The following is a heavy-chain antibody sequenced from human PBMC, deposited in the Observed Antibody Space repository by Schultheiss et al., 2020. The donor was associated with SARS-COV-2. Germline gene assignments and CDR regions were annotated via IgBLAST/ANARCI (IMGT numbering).Heavy chain of an antibody. Sequence: GGSLRLSCAASGFTFSSYAMSWVRQAPGKGLEWVSAISGSGGSTYYADSVKGRFTISRDNSKNSLYLQMNSLRAEDTAVYYCAREGEYCSSTSCYTGWGHYMDVWGKGTTVTVSS. J-gene: IGHJ6*03. CDR3: AREGEYCSSTSCYTGWGHYMDV. CDR1: GFTFSSYA. CDR2: ISGSGGST. D-gene: IGHD2-2*02. V-gene: IGHV3-23*01.